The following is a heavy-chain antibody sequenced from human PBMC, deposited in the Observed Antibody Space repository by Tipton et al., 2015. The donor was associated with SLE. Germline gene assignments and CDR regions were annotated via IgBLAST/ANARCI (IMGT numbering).Heavy chain of an antibody. Sequence: TLSLTCTVSGGSISSSSYYWGWIRQPPGKGLEWIGSIYYSGSTYYNPSLKSRVTISVDTSKNQFPLKLSSVTAADTAVYYCARCDTGFDYWGQGPLVTVSS. V-gene: IGHV4-39*06. CDR1: GGSISSSSYY. J-gene: IGHJ4*02. CDR2: IYYSGST. CDR3: ARCDTGFDY. D-gene: IGHD2-21*02.